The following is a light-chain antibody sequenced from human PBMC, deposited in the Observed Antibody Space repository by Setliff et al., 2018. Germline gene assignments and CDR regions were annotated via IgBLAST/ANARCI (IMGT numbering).Light chain of an antibody. CDR3: NAYTSGSTYV. J-gene: IGLJ1*01. CDR2: AVS. V-gene: IGLV2-14*03. CDR1: SSDVGSYDL. Sequence: QSVLTHPASVSGTPGQSITIPCSGTSSDVGSYDLVSWYPQHPGKAPKLIIYAVSDRPSGVSNRFSGSKSGNTASLTTSGLQTEDEADYYCNAYTSGSTYVFGTGTKVTVL.